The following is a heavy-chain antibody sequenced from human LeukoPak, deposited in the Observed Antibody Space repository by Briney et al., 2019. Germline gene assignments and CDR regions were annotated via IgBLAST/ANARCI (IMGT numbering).Heavy chain of an antibody. D-gene: IGHD6-13*01. CDR2: INPNSGGT. J-gene: IGHJ4*02. CDR1: GYTFTGYY. Sequence: WASVTVPCKASGYTFTGYYMHWVRQAPGQGLEWMGWINPNSGGTNYAQKFQGRVTMTRDTSISTAYMELSRLRSDDTAVYYCARDWIAAAGIDYWGQGTLVTVSS. V-gene: IGHV1-2*02. CDR3: ARDWIAAAGIDY.